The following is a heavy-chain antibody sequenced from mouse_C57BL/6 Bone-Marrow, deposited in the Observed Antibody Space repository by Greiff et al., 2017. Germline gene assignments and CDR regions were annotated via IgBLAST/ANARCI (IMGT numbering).Heavy chain of an antibody. CDR1: GYTFTSYW. Sequence: QVQLQQPGAELVRPGSSVKLSCKASGYTFTSYWMDWVKQRTGQGLKWIGNIYPTDSETPYNQKFKDKATLTVDKSSSTAYMQLNSLTSEDSAVYYCARSLLRYHYYAMDYWGQGTSVTVSS. D-gene: IGHD1-2*01. V-gene: IGHV1-61*01. J-gene: IGHJ4*01. CDR3: ARSLLRYHYYAMDY. CDR2: IYPTDSET.